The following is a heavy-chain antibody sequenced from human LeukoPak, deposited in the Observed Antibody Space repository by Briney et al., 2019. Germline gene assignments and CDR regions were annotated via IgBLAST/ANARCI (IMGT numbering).Heavy chain of an antibody. CDR2: IIPILGIA. CDR3: ARFCSSTSCYDYFDY. CDR1: GYTFTSYG. D-gene: IGHD2-2*01. Sequence: GASVKVSCKASGYTFTSYGISWVRQAPGQGLEWMGRIIPILGIANYAQKFQGRVTITADKSTSTAYMELSSLRSEDTAVYYCARFCSSTSCYDYFDYWGQGTLVTVSS. V-gene: IGHV1-69*04. J-gene: IGHJ4*02.